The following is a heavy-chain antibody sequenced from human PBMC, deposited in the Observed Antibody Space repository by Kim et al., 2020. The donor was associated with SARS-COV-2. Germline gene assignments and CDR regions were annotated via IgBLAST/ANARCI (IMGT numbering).Heavy chain of an antibody. CDR3: VKGGIVVVPAAMGLQN. J-gene: IGHJ1*01. Sequence: GGSLRLSCSASGFTFSSFAMHWVRQAPGKGLDYVSGVSSNGGGTYYADSVKGRFTISRDNSKNTLYLQMSSLRDEDTAVYFCVKGGIVVVPAAMGLQNWGQGTLVTVSS. CDR2: VSSNGGGT. D-gene: IGHD2-2*01. V-gene: IGHV3-64D*06. CDR1: GFTFSSFA.